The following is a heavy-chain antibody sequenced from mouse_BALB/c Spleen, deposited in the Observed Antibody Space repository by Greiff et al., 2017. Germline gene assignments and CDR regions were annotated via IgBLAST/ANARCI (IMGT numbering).Heavy chain of an antibody. Sequence: EVQGVESGGGLVQPGGSLKLSCAASGFTFSSYGMSWVRQTPDKRLELVATINSNGGSTYYPDSVKGRFTISRDNAKNTLYLQMSSLKSEDTAMYYCARGYDYDGCDYWGQGTTLTVSS. V-gene: IGHV5-6-3*01. CDR1: GFTFSSYG. CDR3: ARGYDYDGCDY. CDR2: INSNGGST. J-gene: IGHJ2*01. D-gene: IGHD2-4*01.